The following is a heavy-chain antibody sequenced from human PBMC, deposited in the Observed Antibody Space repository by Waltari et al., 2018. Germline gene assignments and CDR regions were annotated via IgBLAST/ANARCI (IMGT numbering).Heavy chain of an antibody. V-gene: IGHV3-7*01. CDR1: GFSFSNYW. CDR2: IKEDGRET. Sequence: EEQLVESGEDLVQPGGSLRLSCAASGFSFSNYWMTWVRQAPGKGLGWVANIKEDGRETHYGVSMKGRFTISRDNAKNSLYLQMNSLRVDDTAVYYCARGRMLTGMDVWGQGTTVTVSS. J-gene: IGHJ6*02. D-gene: IGHD3-10*02. CDR3: ARGRMLTGMDV.